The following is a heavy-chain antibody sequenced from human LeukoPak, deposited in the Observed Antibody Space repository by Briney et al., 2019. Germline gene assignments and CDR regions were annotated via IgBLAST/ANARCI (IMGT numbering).Heavy chain of an antibody. CDR1: GFTFSAYA. CDR3: AKSRSMISTSCYNH. CDR2: ITGSDDST. J-gene: IGHJ5*02. V-gene: IGHV3-23*01. Sequence: GGSLRLSCAASGFTFSAYAMNWVRQAPGKGLEWVSSITGSDDSTYYADSVKDRFTISRDDSKNTLLLQMNSLRAEDTAVYYCAKSRSMISTSCYNHWGQGTLVTVSS. D-gene: IGHD2-2*02.